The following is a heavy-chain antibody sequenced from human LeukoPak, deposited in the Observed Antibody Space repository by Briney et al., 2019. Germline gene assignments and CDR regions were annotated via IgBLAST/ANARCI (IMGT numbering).Heavy chain of an antibody. Sequence: SETLSLTCAVYGGSFSGYYWSWIRQPPGKGLEWIGEINHSGSTNYNPSLKSRVTISVDTSKSQFSLKLSSVTAADTAVYYCARGGLSGYSCGYYFDYWGQGTLVTVSS. V-gene: IGHV4-34*01. CDR2: INHSGST. J-gene: IGHJ4*02. CDR3: ARGGLSGYSCGYYFDY. D-gene: IGHD5-18*01. CDR1: GGSFSGYY.